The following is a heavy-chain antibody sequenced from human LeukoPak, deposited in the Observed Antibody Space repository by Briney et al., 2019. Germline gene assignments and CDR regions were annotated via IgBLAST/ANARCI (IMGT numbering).Heavy chain of an antibody. CDR2: INAGNGNT. D-gene: IGHD5-18*01. J-gene: IGHJ4*02. CDR3: ARDMRVLSYGANEPDY. Sequence: GASVKVSCKASGYTFTSYAMHWVRQAPGQRLEWMGWINAGNGNTKYSQKFQGRVTITRDTSASTAYMELSSLRSEDTAVYYCARDMRVLSYGANEPDYWGQGTLVTVSS. CDR1: GYTFTSYA. V-gene: IGHV1-3*01.